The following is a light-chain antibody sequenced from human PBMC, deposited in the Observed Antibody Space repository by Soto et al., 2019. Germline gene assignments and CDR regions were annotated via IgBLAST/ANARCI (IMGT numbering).Light chain of an antibody. J-gene: IGKJ1*01. Sequence: DIQMTQSPSTLSASVGDRVTITCRASQSISIWLAGYQQKPGKAPNILIYDASTLVSGVPARFSGSGSGTEFTLTISSLQPDDVATYYCQQYNNYFSWTFGQGTKVEIK. CDR2: DAS. V-gene: IGKV1-5*01. CDR3: QQYNNYFSWT. CDR1: QSISIW.